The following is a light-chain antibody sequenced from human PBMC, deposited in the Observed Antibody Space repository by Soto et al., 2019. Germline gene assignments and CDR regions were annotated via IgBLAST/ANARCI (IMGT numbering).Light chain of an antibody. V-gene: IGKV3-20*01. Sequence: TVLTQSPGTLSSSPGDRATLSCRASQSVSSSYLAWYQQKPGQAPRLLIYGASSRATGIPDRFSGSGSGTDFTLTISRLEPEDFAVYYCQQYGSSPWTFGQGTKVDIK. J-gene: IGKJ2*01. CDR3: QQYGSSPWT. CDR2: GAS. CDR1: QSVSSSY.